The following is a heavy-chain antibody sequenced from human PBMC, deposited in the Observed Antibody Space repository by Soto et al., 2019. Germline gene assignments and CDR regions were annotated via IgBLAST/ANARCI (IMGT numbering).Heavy chain of an antibody. CDR3: ARDQVYSSSWYDYYYGMDV. Sequence: GGSLRLSCAASGFTFSSYAMHWVRQAPGKGLEWVAVISYDGSNKYYADSVKGRFTISRDNSKNTLYLQMNSLRAEDTAVYYCARDQVYSSSWYDYYYGMDVWGQGTTVTVSS. CDR2: ISYDGSNK. CDR1: GFTFSSYA. D-gene: IGHD6-13*01. V-gene: IGHV3-30-3*01. J-gene: IGHJ6*02.